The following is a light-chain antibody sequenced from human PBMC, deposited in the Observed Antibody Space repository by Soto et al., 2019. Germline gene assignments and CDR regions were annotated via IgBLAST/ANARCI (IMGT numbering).Light chain of an antibody. CDR1: QTVRSSY. CDR2: GAS. CDR3: QQYNNWPTWT. V-gene: IGKV3-15*01. Sequence: EIFLTQSPGTLPLSPGERATLSCGASQTVRSSYLAWYQQKPGQAPRLLIYGASTRATGIPARFSGSGSGTQFTLTISSLQSEDFAVYYCQQYNNWPTWTFGQGTKVDI. J-gene: IGKJ1*01.